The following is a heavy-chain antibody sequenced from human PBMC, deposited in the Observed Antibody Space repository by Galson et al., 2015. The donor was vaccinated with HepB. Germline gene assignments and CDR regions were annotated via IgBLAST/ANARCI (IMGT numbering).Heavy chain of an antibody. CDR1: GYTFTSYG. J-gene: IGHJ4*02. CDR3: ARRQPYVGAVAGAIDY. D-gene: IGHD6-19*01. CDR2: ISAYNGNT. V-gene: IGHV1-18*01. Sequence: SVKVSCKASGYTFTSYGISWVRQAPGQGLEWMGWISAYNGNTNYAQKLQGRVTMTTDTSTSTAYMELRSLRSDDTAVYYCARRQPYVGAVAGAIDYWGQGTLVTVSS.